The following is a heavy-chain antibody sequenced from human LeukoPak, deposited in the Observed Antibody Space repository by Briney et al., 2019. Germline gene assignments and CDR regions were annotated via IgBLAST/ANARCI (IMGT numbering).Heavy chain of an antibody. D-gene: IGHD2-21*01. CDR2: INPDSGVT. CDR3: ARADRLDGAPYLIGP. Sequence: GASVKVSCETYGYTFTDYYLHWVRQAPGQGLEWMGWINPDSGVTSSAQKFRGRFSMTRDTSISTIYMEVAWLTSEDTAIYYCARADRLDGAPYLIGPWGQGTLVTVSS. CDR1: GYTFTDYY. V-gene: IGHV1-2*02. J-gene: IGHJ5*02.